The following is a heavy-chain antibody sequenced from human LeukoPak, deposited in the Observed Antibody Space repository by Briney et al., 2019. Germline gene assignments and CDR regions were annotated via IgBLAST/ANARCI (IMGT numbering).Heavy chain of an antibody. V-gene: IGHV1-18*01. J-gene: IGHJ5*02. CDR3: ATARMYYYDSSLTGGSWFDP. CDR2: ISAYNGNT. CDR1: GYTFTSYG. D-gene: IGHD3-22*01. Sequence: ASVKVSCKASGYTFTSYGINWVRQAPGQGLEWMGWISAYNGNTNYAQKLQGRVTMTTDTSTKTVNMELRSLGSDDTAVYYCATARMYYYDSSLTGGSWFDPWGQGTLVTVSS.